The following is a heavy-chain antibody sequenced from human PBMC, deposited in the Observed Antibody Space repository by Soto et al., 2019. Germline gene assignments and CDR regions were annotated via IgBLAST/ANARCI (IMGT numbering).Heavy chain of an antibody. Sequence: ASVKVSCKASGYTFSSYGINWVRQAPGQRLEWMGWINAGNGNTKYSQKFQGRVTITRDTSASTAYMELSSLRSEDTAVYYCARGGPPIDYWGQGTLVTVSS. CDR2: INAGNGNT. CDR1: GYTFSSYG. CDR3: ARGGPPIDY. V-gene: IGHV1-3*01. D-gene: IGHD3-10*01. J-gene: IGHJ4*02.